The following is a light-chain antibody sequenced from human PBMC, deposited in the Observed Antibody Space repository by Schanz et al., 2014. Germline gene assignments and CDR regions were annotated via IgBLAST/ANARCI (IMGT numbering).Light chain of an antibody. CDR3: QQYHTSRT. CDR2: GAS. CDR1: ESVNVN. V-gene: IGKV3-15*01. J-gene: IGKJ1*01. Sequence: ETVMTQSPATLSVSPGDRATLSCRASESVNVNLAWYQQKPGQAPRLLIYGASTRATAFPARFSGSGSGTEFTLTISSLQSEDFAIYYCQQYHTSRTFGQGTKVEI.